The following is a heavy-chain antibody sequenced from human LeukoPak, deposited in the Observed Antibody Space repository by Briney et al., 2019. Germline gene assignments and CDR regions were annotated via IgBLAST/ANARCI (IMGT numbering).Heavy chain of an antibody. Sequence: PSETLSLTCTVSGGSISSYYWSWIRQPPGKGPEWIGYIYYSGSTNYNPSLKSRVTISVDTSKNQFSLKLSSVTAADTAVYYCARGYGSGSYDAFDIWGQGTMATVSS. V-gene: IGHV4-59*01. D-gene: IGHD3-10*01. CDR1: GGSISSYY. J-gene: IGHJ3*02. CDR3: ARGYGSGSYDAFDI. CDR2: IYYSGST.